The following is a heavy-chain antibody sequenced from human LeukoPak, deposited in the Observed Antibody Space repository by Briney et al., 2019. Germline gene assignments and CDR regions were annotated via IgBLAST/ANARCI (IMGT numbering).Heavy chain of an antibody. CDR2: IIPIFGTA. V-gene: IGHV1-69*13. Sequence: ASVTVSCTASGGTFSSYAISWVRQAPGQGLEWMGGIIPIFGTANYAQKFQGRVTITADESTSTAYMELSSLRSEDTAVYYCARVGTYSSGWRPYYYYGMDVWGQGTTVTVSS. CDR3: ARVGTYSSGWRPYYYYGMDV. CDR1: GGTFSSYA. J-gene: IGHJ6*02. D-gene: IGHD6-19*01.